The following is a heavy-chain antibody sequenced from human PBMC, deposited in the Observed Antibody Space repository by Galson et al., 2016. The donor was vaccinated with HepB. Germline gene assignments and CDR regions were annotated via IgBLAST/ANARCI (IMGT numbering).Heavy chain of an antibody. CDR1: GYTFVSYG. J-gene: IGHJ6*02. D-gene: IGHD1-7*01. V-gene: IGHV1-18*01. Sequence: SVKVSCKASGYTFVSYGISWVRQAPGQGLEWMGRISAYNGNTDYAQKLQGKVTMTIDTSTSTAYMELRSLRSDDTDVYYCERRYRWNYELNYYHAMDVWGQGTTVTVSS. CDR3: ERRYRWNYELNYYHAMDV. CDR2: ISAYNGNT.